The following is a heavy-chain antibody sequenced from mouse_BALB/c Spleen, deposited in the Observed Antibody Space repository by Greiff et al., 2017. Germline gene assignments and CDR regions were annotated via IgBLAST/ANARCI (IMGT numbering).Heavy chain of an antibody. Sequence: EVKVEESGGGLVPPGGSMKLSCVASGFTFRNYWMNWVRQSPEKGLEWVAEIRLKSNNYATHYAESVKGRFTISRDDSKSSVYLQMNNLRAEDTGIYYCTRTVDVWGAGTTVTVSS. CDR3: TRTVDV. CDR2: IRLKSNNYAT. J-gene: IGHJ1*01. V-gene: IGHV6-6*02. CDR1: GFTFRNYW.